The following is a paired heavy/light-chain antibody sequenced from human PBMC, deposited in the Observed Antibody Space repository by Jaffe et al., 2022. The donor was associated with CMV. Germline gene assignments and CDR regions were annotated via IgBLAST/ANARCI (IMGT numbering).Light chain of an antibody. V-gene: IGKV2-28*01. CDR1: QSLLHSNGYNY. Sequence: DIVMTQSPLSLPVTPGEPASISCRSSQSLLHSNGYNYLDWYLQKPGKSPQLLIYLGSNRASGVPDRFSGSGSGTDFTLKISRVEAEDVGVYYCMQALQTLTFGGGTKVEIK. CDR3: MQALQTLT. J-gene: IGKJ4*01. CDR2: LGS.
Heavy chain of an antibody. CDR1: GFTFSSYA. D-gene: IGHD4-17*01. V-gene: IGHV3-23*01. J-gene: IGHJ6*02. CDR3: AKVQTLPTVTTTNYYGMDV. Sequence: EVQLLESGGGLVQPGGSLRLSCAASGFTFSSYAMSWVRQAPGKGLEWVSAISGSGGSTYYADSVKGRFTISRDNSKNTLYLQMNSLRAEDTAVYYCAKVQTLPTVTTTNYYGMDVWGQGTTVTVSS. CDR2: ISGSGGST.